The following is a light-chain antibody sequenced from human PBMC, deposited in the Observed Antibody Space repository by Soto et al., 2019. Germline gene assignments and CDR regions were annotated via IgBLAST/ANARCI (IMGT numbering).Light chain of an antibody. V-gene: IGKV1-39*01. CDR1: QSISSH. Sequence: DIQMTQSPSSLSASVGDRVNITCRASQSISSHLNWYHQKPGKAPKLLIHAASTLQSGVPSRFSGSGSGTDFTLTINSLQPEDFVTYYCQHTDSTPWTFGQGTKVEIK. CDR3: QHTDSTPWT. CDR2: AAS. J-gene: IGKJ1*01.